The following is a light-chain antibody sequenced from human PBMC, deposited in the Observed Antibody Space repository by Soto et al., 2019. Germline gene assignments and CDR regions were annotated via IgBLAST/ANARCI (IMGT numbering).Light chain of an antibody. CDR2: GAS. Sequence: EIVMTQSPATLSLSPGERATLSCRASQSVSSNVAWYQQIPGQTPRLFIYGASTRATGIPVRFSGSGSGTEFTLTISSLQSEDFAVYYCHQYDDGPYTFGQGTKVDIK. V-gene: IGKV3-15*01. CDR3: HQYDDGPYT. J-gene: IGKJ2*01. CDR1: QSVSSN.